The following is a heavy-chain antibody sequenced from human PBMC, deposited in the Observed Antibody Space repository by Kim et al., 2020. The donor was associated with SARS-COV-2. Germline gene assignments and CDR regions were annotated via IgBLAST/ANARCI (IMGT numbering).Heavy chain of an antibody. CDR3: ARGPTRGVVPAAISDVWGWYYYYMDV. J-gene: IGHJ6*03. V-gene: IGHV1-8*01. CDR2: MNPNSGNT. CDR1: GYTFTSYD. Sequence: ASVKVSCKASGYTFTSYDINWVRQATGQGLEWMGWMNPNSGNTGYAQKFQGRVTMTRNTSISTAYMELSSLRSEDTAVYYCARGPTRGVVPAAISDVWGWYYYYMDVWGKGTTVTVSS. D-gene: IGHD2-2*02.